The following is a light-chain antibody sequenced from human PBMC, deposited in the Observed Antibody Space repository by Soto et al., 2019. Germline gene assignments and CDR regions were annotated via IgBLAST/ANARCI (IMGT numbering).Light chain of an antibody. Sequence: QAVVTQPPSASGAPGQRVTISCSGSSSNIGRHDVYWYQHLPGTAPRVLIYRDNQRSSGVPDRFSGSKSGTSASLAISGLQSEDEAEYFCATCDDDLTVLFGGGTQLTVL. CDR1: SSNIGRHD. J-gene: IGLJ2*01. CDR3: ATCDDDLTVL. CDR2: RDN. V-gene: IGLV1-47*01.